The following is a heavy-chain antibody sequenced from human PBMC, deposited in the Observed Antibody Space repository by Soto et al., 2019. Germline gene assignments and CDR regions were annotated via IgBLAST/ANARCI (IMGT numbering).Heavy chain of an antibody. CDR3: ARGSWAVRFEY. V-gene: IGHV4-34*01. Sequence: PSETLSLTCAVYGGSFSYYYWTWIRQPPGKGLEWIGEINHSGGTNYNPSLKSRVTISEDTSKNQFSLKLNSVTAADTATYYCARGSWAVRFEYWAKGTLVTVSS. D-gene: IGHD3-16*01. CDR2: INHSGGT. J-gene: IGHJ4*02. CDR1: GGSFSYYY.